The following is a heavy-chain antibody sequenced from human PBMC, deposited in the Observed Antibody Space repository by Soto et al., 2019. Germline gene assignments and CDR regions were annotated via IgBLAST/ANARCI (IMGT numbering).Heavy chain of an antibody. CDR3: ARDRGPSSGYYPYWFDP. D-gene: IGHD3-22*01. CDR2: IIPIFGTA. J-gene: IGHJ5*02. Sequence: QVQLVQSGAAVKKPGSSVKVSCKASGGTFSSYAISWVRQAPGQGLEWMGEIIPIFGTANYAQKFQGRVTITADESTSXXYMELSRLRSEDTAVYYCARDRGPSSGYYPYWFDPWGQGTLVTVSS. V-gene: IGHV1-69*12. CDR1: GGTFSSYA.